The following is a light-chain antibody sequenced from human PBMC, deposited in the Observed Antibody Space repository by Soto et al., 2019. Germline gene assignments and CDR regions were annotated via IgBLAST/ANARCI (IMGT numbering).Light chain of an antibody. CDR3: QQYNNWPRT. CDR1: QSISSSY. J-gene: IGKJ1*01. V-gene: IGKV3-15*01. CDR2: GAS. Sequence: EIVLTQSPGTLSLAPVERATLSCTASQSISSSYLAWYQQKPGQAPRLLIYGASTRATGIPARFSGSLYGTEFNLTISSLQSEDFAVYYCQQYNNWPRTFGQGTKVDIK.